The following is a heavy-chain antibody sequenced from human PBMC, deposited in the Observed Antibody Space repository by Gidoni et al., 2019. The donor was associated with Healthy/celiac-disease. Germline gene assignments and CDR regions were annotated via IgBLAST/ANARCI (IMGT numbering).Heavy chain of an antibody. Sequence: QVQLVESGGGLVKPGGSLRLSCAASGFTFSYYHMRWLRQAPGQGLEWVSYISSSSSYTNYADSVKGRFTISRDNAKNSLYLQMNSLRAEDTAVYYCARVVRGIVVVVAATHGDRYFDYWGQGTLVTVSS. CDR2: ISSSSSYT. CDR1: GFTFSYYH. V-gene: IGHV3-11*06. D-gene: IGHD2-15*01. J-gene: IGHJ4*02. CDR3: ARVVRGIVVVVAATHGDRYFDY.